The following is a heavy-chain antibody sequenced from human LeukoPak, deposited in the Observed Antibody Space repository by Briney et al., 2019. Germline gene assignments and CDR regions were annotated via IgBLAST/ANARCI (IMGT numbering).Heavy chain of an antibody. V-gene: IGHV4-39*07. J-gene: IGHJ3*02. CDR3: ARVRRPETYYYDSSGYPIGAFDI. D-gene: IGHD3-22*01. CDR1: GGSISSSSYY. Sequence: PSETLSLTCTVSGGSISSSSYYWGWIRQPPGKGLEWIGSIYYSGSTYYNPSLKSRVTISVDTSKNQFSLKLSSVTAADTAVYYCARVRRPETYYYDSSGYPIGAFDIWGQGTMVTVSS. CDR2: IYYSGST.